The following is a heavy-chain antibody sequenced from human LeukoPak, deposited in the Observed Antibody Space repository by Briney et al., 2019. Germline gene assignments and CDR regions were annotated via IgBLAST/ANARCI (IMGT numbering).Heavy chain of an antibody. D-gene: IGHD3-16*01. J-gene: IGHJ4*02. V-gene: IGHV4-59*01. Sequence: PSETLSLTCTVSGGSISSYYWSWIRQPPGKGLEWIGYIYYSGSTNYNPSLKSRVTISVDTSKNQFSLKLSSVTAADTAVYYCARTPVSRGGIFDYWGQGTLVTVSS. CDR1: GGSISSYY. CDR2: IYYSGST. CDR3: ARTPVSRGGIFDY.